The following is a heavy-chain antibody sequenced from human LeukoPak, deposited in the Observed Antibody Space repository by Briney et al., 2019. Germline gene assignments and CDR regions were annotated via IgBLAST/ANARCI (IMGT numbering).Heavy chain of an antibody. CDR3: ARDRDYYGSGSSYFDY. V-gene: IGHV4-59*01. D-gene: IGHD3-10*01. Sequence: SETLSLTCTVSGVSISSYYWSWIRQPPGKGLEWIGYIYYGGNTNYNPSLRSRVTISVDTSKNQFSLKLSSVTAADTAVYYCARDRDYYGSGSSYFDYWGQGTLVTVSS. CDR2: IYYGGNT. CDR1: GVSISSYY. J-gene: IGHJ4*02.